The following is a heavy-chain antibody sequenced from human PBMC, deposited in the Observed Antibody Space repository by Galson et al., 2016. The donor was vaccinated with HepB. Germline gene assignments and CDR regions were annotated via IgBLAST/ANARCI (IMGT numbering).Heavy chain of an antibody. J-gene: IGHJ4*02. V-gene: IGHV3-30-3*01. D-gene: IGHD3-16*01. Sequence: SLRLSCAASGFTFSSFAMHWVRQAPGQGLEWVAFISYDGNNNYYADSMKGRFTISRDNSKNTPYLQMNSLRAEDTAVYYCARGGRGELDYWGQGTVVTVSS. CDR3: ARGGRGELDY. CDR2: ISYDGNNN. CDR1: GFTFSSFA.